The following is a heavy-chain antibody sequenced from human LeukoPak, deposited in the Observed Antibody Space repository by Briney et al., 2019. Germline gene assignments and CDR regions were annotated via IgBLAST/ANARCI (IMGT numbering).Heavy chain of an antibody. J-gene: IGHJ3*02. CDR1: GGSISSGGYY. D-gene: IGHD4-17*01. CDR3: ARVLPHRHLRYGYYGRRGYAFDI. Sequence: SQTLSLTCTVSGGSISSGGYYWSWNRQHPGQGLVWIGNIYYSGSTYYNPSLKSRVIISVDTSKNQFSLKLSSVTAADTAVYYCARVLPHRHLRYGYYGRRGYAFDIWGQGTMVTVSS. CDR2: IYYSGST. V-gene: IGHV4-31*03.